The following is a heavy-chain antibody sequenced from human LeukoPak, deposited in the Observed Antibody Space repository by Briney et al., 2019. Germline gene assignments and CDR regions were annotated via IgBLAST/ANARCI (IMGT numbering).Heavy chain of an antibody. CDR3: ARDPTANTIFGLRGYGMDV. CDR2: INPSGGST. J-gene: IGHJ6*02. D-gene: IGHD3-3*01. CDR1: GYTFTSYY. Sequence: ASVKVSCKASGYTFTSYYMHWVRLAPGQGLEWMGIINPSGGSTSYAQKFQGRVTMTRDTSTSTVYMELSSLRSEDTAVYYCARDPTANTIFGLRGYGMDVWGQGTTVSVSS. V-gene: IGHV1-46*01.